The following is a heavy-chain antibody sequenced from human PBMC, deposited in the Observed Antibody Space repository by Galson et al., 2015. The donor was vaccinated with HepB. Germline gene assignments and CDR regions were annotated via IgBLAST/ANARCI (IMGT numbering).Heavy chain of an antibody. V-gene: IGHV3-30*04. CDR3: ARDKDPSRNWVDGLIYYGLAV. CDR2: ISYDGSNK. Sequence: SLRLSCAASGFTFSSYALHWVRQAPGKGLEWVAVISYDGSNKNYADSVKGRFTISRDESRNTLHLQMSSLRAEDTAIYYCARDKDPSRNWVDGLIYYGLAVWGQGTTVTVSS. J-gene: IGHJ6*02. CDR1: GFTFSSYA. D-gene: IGHD7-27*01.